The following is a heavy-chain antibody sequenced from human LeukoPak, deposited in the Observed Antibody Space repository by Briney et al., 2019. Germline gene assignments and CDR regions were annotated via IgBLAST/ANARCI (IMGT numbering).Heavy chain of an antibody. Sequence: PGGSLRLSCAASGFTFSNYWMHWVRQVPGKGLVWVSHINSDGRIINYADSVKGRFTISRDNAKNSLYLQMNSLRDEDTAVYYCAPRGVVIDYWGQGTLVTVSS. V-gene: IGHV3-74*01. CDR3: APRGVVIDY. CDR2: INSDGRII. D-gene: IGHD3-3*01. CDR1: GFTFSNYW. J-gene: IGHJ4*02.